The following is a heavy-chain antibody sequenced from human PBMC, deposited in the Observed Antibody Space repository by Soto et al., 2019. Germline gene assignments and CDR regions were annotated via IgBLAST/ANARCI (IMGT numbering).Heavy chain of an antibody. Sequence: QVQLVQSGAEVKKPGSSGKVSCKASGVTFSSYSINWVRQAPGQGIEWMGEIIPIFGTANYAQKFQGRVTITADESTCTAYMELSRLRSEDTAVYYCARDGGRHSGGIDYWGQGTLVTVSS. CDR3: ARDGGRHSGGIDY. J-gene: IGHJ4*02. CDR1: GVTFSSYS. CDR2: IIPIFGTA. V-gene: IGHV1-69*01. D-gene: IGHD1-26*01.